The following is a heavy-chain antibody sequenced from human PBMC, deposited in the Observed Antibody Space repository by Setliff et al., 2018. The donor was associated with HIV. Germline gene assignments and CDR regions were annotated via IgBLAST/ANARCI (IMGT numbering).Heavy chain of an antibody. CDR2: IGYDGRDK. CDR1: GFTFSHFA. Sequence: GGSLRLSCAASGFTFSHFAMHWVRQAPGKGLEWVALIGYDGRDKYYTDSLKGRFTISRDNAKNSVNLQMNSLRVEDTAVYYCARGHYGMDVWGQGTTVTVSS. V-gene: IGHV3-30*12. CDR3: ARGHYGMDV. J-gene: IGHJ6*02.